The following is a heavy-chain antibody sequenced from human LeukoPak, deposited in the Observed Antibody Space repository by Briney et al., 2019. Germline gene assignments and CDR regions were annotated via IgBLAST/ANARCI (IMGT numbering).Heavy chain of an antibody. V-gene: IGHV1-2*02. J-gene: IGHJ4*02. CDR3: ARVGSLDY. CDR2: INPNSGDT. D-gene: IGHD1-26*01. CDR1: GYTFTGYH. Sequence: ASVKVSCKASGYTFTGYHMHWVRQAPGQGLEWMGWINPNSGDTSYTQKSQGRVTMTGDTSISTAYMELNRLSSDDTAVYYCARVGSLDYWGQGTLVTVSS.